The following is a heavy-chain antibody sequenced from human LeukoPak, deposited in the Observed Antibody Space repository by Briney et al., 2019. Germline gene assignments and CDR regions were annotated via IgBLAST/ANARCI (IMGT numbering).Heavy chain of an antibody. D-gene: IGHD2-15*01. CDR3: AKDRGDVVAAATVRFDP. CDR1: GFTFSTYW. V-gene: IGHV3-74*01. CDR2: INSDGSRT. J-gene: IGHJ5*02. Sequence: GGSLRLSCAASGFTFSTYWMHWVRQAPGKGLVWVSRINSDGSRTTYADSVKGRFTISRDNSKNTLYLQMNSLRADDTAVYHCAKDRGDVVAAATVRFDPWGQGTLVTVSS.